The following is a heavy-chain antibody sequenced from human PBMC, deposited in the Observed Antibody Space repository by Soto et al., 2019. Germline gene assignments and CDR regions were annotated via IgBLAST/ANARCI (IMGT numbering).Heavy chain of an antibody. Sequence: QVQLVQSGAEVKKPGSSVKVSRKVSGGIFSSYAIGWVRQAPGQGLEWMAGIIPITGTTNRAQKFQGRVTVTADESTTTVYMELSSLTAEDTAVYYCAREYSSSSQYLYFDVWGRGTLVTVSS. CDR1: GGIFSSYA. V-gene: IGHV1-69*01. D-gene: IGHD6-6*01. CDR3: AREYSSSSQYLYFDV. CDR2: IIPITGTT. J-gene: IGHJ2*01.